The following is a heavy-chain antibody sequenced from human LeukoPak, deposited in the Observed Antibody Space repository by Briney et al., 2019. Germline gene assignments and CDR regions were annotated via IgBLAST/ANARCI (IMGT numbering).Heavy chain of an antibody. D-gene: IGHD3-9*01. Sequence: ASVKVSCKASGGTFSSYAISWVRQAPGQGLEWMGGIIPIFGTANYAQKFQGRVTITADESTSTAYMELSSLRPEDTAVYYCAREDILTGYIGYWGQGTLVTVSS. CDR2: IIPIFGTA. J-gene: IGHJ4*02. CDR1: GGTFSSYA. V-gene: IGHV1-69*13. CDR3: AREDILTGYIGY.